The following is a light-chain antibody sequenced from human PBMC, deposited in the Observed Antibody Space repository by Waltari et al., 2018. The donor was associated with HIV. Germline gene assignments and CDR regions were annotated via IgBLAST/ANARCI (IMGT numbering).Light chain of an antibody. CDR3: QQYNDWPPRVT. CDR1: QIVSSN. Sequence: EIVMTQSSATLSVSPGERATLSCRASQIVSSNLAWYQQKPGQAPRLLIYGASTRATGIPARFSGSGSGKEFTLTISSLQSEDFAVYYCQQYNDWPPRVTFGQGTRLEIK. CDR2: GAS. V-gene: IGKV3-15*01. J-gene: IGKJ5*01.